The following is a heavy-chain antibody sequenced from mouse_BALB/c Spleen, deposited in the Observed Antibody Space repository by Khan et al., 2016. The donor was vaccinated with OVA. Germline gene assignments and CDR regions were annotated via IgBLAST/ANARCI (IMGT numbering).Heavy chain of an antibody. J-gene: IGHJ4*01. Sequence: QVQLKQSGPGLAAPSQSLSITCTISGFSLTTYGVHWVRQPPGKGLEWLVVIWCDGTTNYNSAPKSRLTITKDNSQRQVFLKMNSLQTDDTAIYFCARQPYYHYNIMDYWGQGTSVTVSS. V-gene: IGHV2-6-1*01. D-gene: IGHD2-10*01. CDR2: IWCDGTT. CDR1: GFSLTTYG. CDR3: ARQPYYHYNIMDY.